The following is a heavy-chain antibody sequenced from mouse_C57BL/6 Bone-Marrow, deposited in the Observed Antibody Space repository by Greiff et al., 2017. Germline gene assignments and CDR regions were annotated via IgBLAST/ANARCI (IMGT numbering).Heavy chain of an antibody. CDR3: ARSPLYYYGSSSWFAY. CDR2: IYPRSGNT. Sequence: QVQLQQSGAELARPGASVKLSCKASGYTFTSYGIRWVQQRTGQGLEWIGEIYPRSGNTYYNEKFKGKATLTADKSSSTAYMELRSLTSEDSAVYFCARSPLYYYGSSSWFAYWGQGTLVTVSA. D-gene: IGHD1-1*01. CDR1: GYTFTSYG. V-gene: IGHV1-81*01. J-gene: IGHJ3*01.